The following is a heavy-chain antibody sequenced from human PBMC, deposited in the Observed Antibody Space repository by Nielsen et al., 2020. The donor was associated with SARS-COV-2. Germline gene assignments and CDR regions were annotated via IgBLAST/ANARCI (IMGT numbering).Heavy chain of an antibody. CDR3: AKDRGYLWFDP. J-gene: IGHJ5*02. CDR2: ISYDGSNK. V-gene: IGHV3-30*18. CDR1: GFTFSSYA. Sequence: GESLKISCAASGFTFSSYAMSWVRQAPGKGLEWVAVISYDGSNKYYADSVKGRFTISRDNSKNTLYLQMNSLRAEDTAVYYCAKDRGYLWFDPWGQGTLVTVSS. D-gene: IGHD3-10*01.